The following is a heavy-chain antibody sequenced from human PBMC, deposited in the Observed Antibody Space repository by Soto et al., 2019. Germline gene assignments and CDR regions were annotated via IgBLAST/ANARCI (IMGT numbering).Heavy chain of an antibody. CDR2: ISPFKGDT. Sequence: QVQLLQSGVEVQKVGPSVKISCKASGYTFIGYGISWVRQAPGQGLEWMGWISPFKGDTNYAQSLQGRVTLTADTSTNTAYMILRSLKSDDTAVYYCARDYGDYPTYYAMDIWGQGTTVAVSS. V-gene: IGHV1-18*01. J-gene: IGHJ6*02. CDR1: GYTFIGYG. CDR3: ARDYGDYPTYYAMDI. D-gene: IGHD4-17*01.